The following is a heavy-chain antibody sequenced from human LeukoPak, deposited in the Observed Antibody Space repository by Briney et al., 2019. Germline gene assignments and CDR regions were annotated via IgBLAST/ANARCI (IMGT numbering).Heavy chain of an antibody. J-gene: IGHJ5*02. CDR1: GYTFTSYG. CDR2: INGYNGNT. D-gene: IGHD6-13*01. V-gene: IGHV1-18*01. CDR3: ARDRQARSSSWYRPNWFDP. Sequence: GASVKVSCKASGYTFTSYGIRWVRQAPGQGLEWMGWINGYNGNTNYALKLQGRVTMTTDTSASTAYMELRRLRSDDTAVYYCARDRQARSSSWYRPNWFDPWGQGTLVTVSS.